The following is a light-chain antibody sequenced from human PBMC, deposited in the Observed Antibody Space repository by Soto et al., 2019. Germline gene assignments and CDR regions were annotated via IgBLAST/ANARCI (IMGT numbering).Light chain of an antibody. V-gene: IGKV1-5*03. Sequence: DIQMTQSPSTLSASVGDRVTITCRASQSISNWLAWYQQKPGKAPQLLIYTASRLESGVPSRFSGSGSETQFTLTISSLQPDDFATYYCQQYNSFPRTFGQGTKVEIK. CDR2: TAS. J-gene: IGKJ1*01. CDR3: QQYNSFPRT. CDR1: QSISNW.